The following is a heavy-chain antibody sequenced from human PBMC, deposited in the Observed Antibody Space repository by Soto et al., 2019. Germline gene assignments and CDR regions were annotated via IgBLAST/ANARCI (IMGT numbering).Heavy chain of an antibody. Sequence: ASVKVSCKASGGTFSSYAISWVRQAPGQGLEWMGGIIPIFGTANYAQKFQGRVTITADESTSTAYMELSSLRSEDTAVYYCARLKGRCDGDCFRNAFDIWGQGTMVTVSS. CDR1: GGTFSSYA. CDR3: ARLKGRCDGDCFRNAFDI. D-gene: IGHD2-21*02. V-gene: IGHV1-69*13. J-gene: IGHJ3*02. CDR2: IIPIFGTA.